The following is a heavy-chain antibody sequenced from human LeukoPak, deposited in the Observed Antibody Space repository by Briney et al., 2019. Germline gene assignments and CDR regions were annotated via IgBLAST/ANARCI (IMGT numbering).Heavy chain of an antibody. D-gene: IGHD2-2*01. CDR1: GYTLTELS. CDR3: ATGMGYQLLSAFDI. V-gene: IGHV1-24*01. J-gene: IGHJ3*02. CDR2: FDPEDGET. Sequence: ASVTVSCKVSGYTLTELSMHWVRQAPGKGLEWMGGFDPEDGETIYAQKFQGRVTMTEDTSTDTAYMELSSLRSEDTAVYYCATGMGYQLLSAFDIWGQGTMVTVSS.